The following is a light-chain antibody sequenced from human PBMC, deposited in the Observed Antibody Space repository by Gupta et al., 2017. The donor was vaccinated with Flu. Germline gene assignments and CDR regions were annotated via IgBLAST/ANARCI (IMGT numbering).Light chain of an antibody. Sequence: ERATLSCRASLSVNSSYLDWCQQKPGQAPRLLIYGASSRATGIPDRFSGSGSGTDFTLTISRLEPEDFAVYYCQQYGISPWTFGQGTKVEIK. J-gene: IGKJ1*01. CDR3: QQYGISPWT. CDR1: LSVNSSY. CDR2: GAS. V-gene: IGKV3-20*01.